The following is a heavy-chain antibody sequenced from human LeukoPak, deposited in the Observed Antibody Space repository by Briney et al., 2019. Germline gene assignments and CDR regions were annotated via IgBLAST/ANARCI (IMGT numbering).Heavy chain of an antibody. J-gene: IGHJ4*02. Sequence: VGSLRLSFASSGFTFSSYRIHVVPQSPGKWLSRVSVISDDGSNKYYAATVKGRFNISRDNSKNMLYLQMNSLRAEDTAFFFQAEDGIRDFDWLSPYYFDYWGQGTLVTVSS. CDR3: AEDGIRDFDWLSPYYFDY. D-gene: IGHD3-9*01. V-gene: IGHV3-30*03. CDR2: ISDDGSNK. CDR1: GFTFSSYR.